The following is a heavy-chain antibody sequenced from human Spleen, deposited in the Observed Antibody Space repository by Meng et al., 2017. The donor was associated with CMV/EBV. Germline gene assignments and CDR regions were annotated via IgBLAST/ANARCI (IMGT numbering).Heavy chain of an antibody. CDR3: ARDGLLAMSGFVLLDAFDI. Sequence: RSSYYWGWIRQPPGKGLEWIGSIYYSGSTYYNPSLKSRVTISVDTSKNQFSLKLSSVTAADTAIYYCARDGLLAMSGFVLLDAFDIWGQGTMVTVSS. D-gene: IGHD5-12*01. V-gene: IGHV4-39*07. J-gene: IGHJ3*02. CDR1: RSSYY. CDR2: IYYSGST.